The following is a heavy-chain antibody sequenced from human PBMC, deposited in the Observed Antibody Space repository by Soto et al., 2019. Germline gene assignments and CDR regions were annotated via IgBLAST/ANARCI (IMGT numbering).Heavy chain of an antibody. CDR2: ISAYNGNT. Sequence: ASVKVSCKASGYTFTSYGISWVRQAPGQGLEWMGWISAYNGNTNYAQKLQGRVTMTTDTSTSTAYMELRSLRSDDTAVYYCAREGIIMVRRVPGMSPDYWCQAILVTVS. J-gene: IGHJ4*02. V-gene: IGHV1-18*01. D-gene: IGHD3-10*01. CDR1: GYTFTSYG. CDR3: AREGIIMVRRVPGMSPDY.